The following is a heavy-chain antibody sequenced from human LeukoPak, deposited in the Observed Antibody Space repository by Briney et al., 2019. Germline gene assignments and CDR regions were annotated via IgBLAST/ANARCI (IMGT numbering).Heavy chain of an antibody. CDR2: IYTSGST. CDR3: ARDLPGYSGSYFIFDY. D-gene: IGHD1-26*01. CDR1: GGSISSYY. V-gene: IGHV4-4*07. Sequence: PSETLSLTCTVSGGSISSYYWSWIRQPAGEGLEWIGRIYTSGSTNYNPSLKSRVTMSVDTSKNQFSLKLSSVTAADTAVYYCARDLPGYSGSYFIFDYWGQGTLVTVSS. J-gene: IGHJ4*02.